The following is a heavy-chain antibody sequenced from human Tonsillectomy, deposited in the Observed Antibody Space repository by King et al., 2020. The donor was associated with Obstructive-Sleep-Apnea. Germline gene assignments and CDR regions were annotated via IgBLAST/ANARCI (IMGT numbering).Heavy chain of an antibody. CDR2: MNPSSGNT. V-gene: IGHV1-8*01. CDR1: GHTFTRSD. D-gene: IGHD5-12*01. J-gene: IGHJ4*02. Sequence: QLVQSGAEVKKPGASVKVSCRAFGHTFTRSDFSWVRQAPGHGLEWMGWMNPSSGNTGYAQKFQGRITMTRDTSTSTAYMELSSLRSDDTAVYYCARGGYSGYGDWGQGTLVTVSS. CDR3: ARGGYSGYGD.